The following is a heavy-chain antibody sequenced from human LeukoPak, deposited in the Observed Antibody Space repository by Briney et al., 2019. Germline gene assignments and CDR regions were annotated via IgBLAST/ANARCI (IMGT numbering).Heavy chain of an antibody. J-gene: IGHJ4*02. CDR3: ARGHSSSWNLNFDY. CDR2: ISSSSSTI. V-gene: IGHV3-48*02. CDR1: GFTFSSYS. D-gene: IGHD6-13*01. Sequence: GGSLRLSCAASGFTFSSYSMNWVRQAPGKGLEWVSYISSSSSTIDYADSVKGRFTISRDNAKNSLYLQMNSLRDEDTAVYYCARGHSSSWNLNFDYWGQGTPVTVSS.